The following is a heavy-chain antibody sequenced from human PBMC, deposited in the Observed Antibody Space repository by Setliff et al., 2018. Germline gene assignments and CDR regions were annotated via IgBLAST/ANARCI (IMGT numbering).Heavy chain of an antibody. CDR1: GYSISSGYY. CDR3: ARDLGHGGDSDY. J-gene: IGHJ4*02. V-gene: IGHV4-38-2*02. D-gene: IGHD2-21*02. Sequence: SETLSLTCAVSGYSISSGYYWGWIRQPPGKGLEWVGNIGHTGSINYNPSLKSRLTISRDTSKNQVSLKLNSVTATDTAVYYCARDLGHGGDSDYWGQGIRVTVSS. CDR2: IGHTGSI.